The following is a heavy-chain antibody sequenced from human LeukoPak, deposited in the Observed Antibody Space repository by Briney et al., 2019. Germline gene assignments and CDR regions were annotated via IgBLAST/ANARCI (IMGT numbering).Heavy chain of an antibody. J-gene: IGHJ6*04. D-gene: IGHD1-26*01. V-gene: IGHV1-24*01. Sequence: GASVKVSCKGSGYTLTELSMHWVRQAPGKGLEWMGGFDPEDGETIYAQKFQGRVTMTEDTSTDTAYMELSSLRSEDTAVDYCATGARSIVGARPLDVWGKATTVTVSS. CDR2: FDPEDGET. CDR3: ATGARSIVGARPLDV. CDR1: GYTLTELS.